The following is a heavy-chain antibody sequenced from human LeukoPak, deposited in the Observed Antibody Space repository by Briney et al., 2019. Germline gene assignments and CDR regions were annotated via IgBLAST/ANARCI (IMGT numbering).Heavy chain of an antibody. J-gene: IGHJ5*02. CDR1: GGTFSSYA. CDR3: ARDNSVRDEAWWFNP. Sequence: ASVKVSCKASGGTFSSYAISWVRQAPGQGPEWMGVISPSGGSTTYAQKFQGRVTLTRDMSTSTDYLELSSLRSEDTAVYYCARDNSVRDEAWWFNPWGRGTLVTVSS. V-gene: IGHV1-46*01. CDR2: ISPSGGST. D-gene: IGHD5-24*01.